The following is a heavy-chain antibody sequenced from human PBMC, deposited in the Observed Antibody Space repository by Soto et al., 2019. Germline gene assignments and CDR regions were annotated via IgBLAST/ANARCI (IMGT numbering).Heavy chain of an antibody. Sequence: QVQLVESGGGVVQPGRSLRLACTASGFSFSNHGMHWVRQAPGKGLERVAVIWFDGYPNYYADSVKGRFTISRDNSMNTLFLQMNSVRVEDTAVYFCARDVIHDSTGCIDSWGQGTLGTVSS. CDR1: GFSFSNHG. CDR2: IWFDGYPN. CDR3: ARDVIHDSTGCIDS. D-gene: IGHD3-22*01. J-gene: IGHJ4*02. V-gene: IGHV3-33*01.